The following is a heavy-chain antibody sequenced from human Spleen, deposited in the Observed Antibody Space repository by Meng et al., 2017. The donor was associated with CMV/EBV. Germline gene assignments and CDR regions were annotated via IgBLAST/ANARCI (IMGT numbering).Heavy chain of an antibody. Sequence: GEVVGSGGGLVQPGGSLRLSCAASGFTVSSNYMSWVRQAPGKGLEWVSVIYSGGSTYYADSVKGRFTISRDNSKNTLYLQMNSLRAEDTAVYYCARGSVLREKYFQHWGQGTLVTVSS. CDR3: ARGSVLREKYFQH. CDR1: GFTVSSNY. V-gene: IGHV3-66*01. CDR2: IYSGGST. D-gene: IGHD4-17*01. J-gene: IGHJ1*01.